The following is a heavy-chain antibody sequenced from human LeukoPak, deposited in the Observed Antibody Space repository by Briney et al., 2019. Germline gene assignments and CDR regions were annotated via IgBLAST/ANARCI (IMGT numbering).Heavy chain of an antibody. CDR3: ARGRRQVVITVRWFDP. Sequence: SQTLSLTCTVSGGSISSGDYYWSWIRQPPGKGLEWIGYIYYSGSTYYNPSLKSRVTISVDTSKNQFSLKLSSVTAADTAVYYCARGRRQVVITVRWFDPWGQGTLVTVSS. V-gene: IGHV4-30-4*08. D-gene: IGHD3-22*01. CDR1: GGSISSGDYY. CDR2: IYYSGST. J-gene: IGHJ5*02.